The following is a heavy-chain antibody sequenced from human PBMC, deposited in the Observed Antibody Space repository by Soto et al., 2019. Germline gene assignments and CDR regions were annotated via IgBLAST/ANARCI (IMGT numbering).Heavy chain of an antibody. CDR2: INPDNGNT. Sequence: ASVKVSCKASGYTFTRYTMDWVRQAPGQRLEWMGWINPDNGNTKSSQKFQDRVIITRDTSASTAYMDLSSLRSEDTAVYYCARGIATGQLDPWGQGTLVTVYS. J-gene: IGHJ5*02. CDR1: GYTFTRYT. V-gene: IGHV1-3*01. CDR3: ARGIATGQLDP. D-gene: IGHD2-15*01.